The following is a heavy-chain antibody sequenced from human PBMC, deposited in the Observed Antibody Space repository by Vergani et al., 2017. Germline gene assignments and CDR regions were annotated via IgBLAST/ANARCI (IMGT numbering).Heavy chain of an antibody. CDR2: ISGSGGST. CDR3: AKGSVTTPYYYYGMDV. Sequence: EVQLLESGGGLVQPGGSLRLSCAASGFTFSSYAMSWVRQAPGKGLEWVSAISGSGGSTYYADSVKGRFTISRDNSKNTLYLQMNSLRSEDTALYYCAKGSVTTPYYYYGMDVWGQGTTVTVSS. V-gene: IGHV3-23*01. CDR1: GFTFSSYA. J-gene: IGHJ6*02. D-gene: IGHD4-17*01.